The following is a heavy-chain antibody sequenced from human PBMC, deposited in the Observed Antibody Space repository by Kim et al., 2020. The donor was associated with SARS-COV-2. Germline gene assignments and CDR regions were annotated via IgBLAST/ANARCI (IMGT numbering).Heavy chain of an antibody. CDR3: ARAPTPSYGLDV. V-gene: IGHV3-30*01. Sequence: YYAESVKGRFTISRDNSNNTLWLQMNSLTTEDTAVYYCARAPTPSYGLDVWGQGTTVTVSS. J-gene: IGHJ6*02.